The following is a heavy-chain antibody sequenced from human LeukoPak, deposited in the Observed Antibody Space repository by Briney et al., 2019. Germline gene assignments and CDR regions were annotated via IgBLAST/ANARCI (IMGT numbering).Heavy chain of an antibody. CDR2: IYYRGSP. Sequence: PSETLSLTCTVSGGSISSYYWSWIRQPPGKALEWIGYIYYRGSPNYNPSLKSRVTISIDTSKNQFSLRLSSVTAADTAVYYCARDGGDEILDYWGQGTLVTVTS. CDR1: GGSISSYY. D-gene: IGHD4-17*01. J-gene: IGHJ4*02. CDR3: ARDGGDEILDY. V-gene: IGHV4-59*01.